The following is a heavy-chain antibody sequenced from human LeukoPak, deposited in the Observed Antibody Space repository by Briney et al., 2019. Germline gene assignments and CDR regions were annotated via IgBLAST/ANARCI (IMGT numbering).Heavy chain of an antibody. D-gene: IGHD4-11*01. CDR3: ARDYSNYVGSPTFDY. Sequence: SETLSLTCAVYGGSFSGYYWGWIRQPPGKGLEWIGNMYHSGITYYNASLKSRVTMSVDTSKNQFSLKLSSVTAADTAVYYCARDYSNYVGSPTFDYWGQGTLVTVSS. CDR2: MYHSGIT. J-gene: IGHJ4*02. CDR1: GGSFSGYY. V-gene: IGHV4-34*01.